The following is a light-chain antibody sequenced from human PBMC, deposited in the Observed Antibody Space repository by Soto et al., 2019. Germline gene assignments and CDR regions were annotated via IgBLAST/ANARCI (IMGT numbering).Light chain of an antibody. CDR3: AAWDDSLNGRV. CDR1: SSNIGNNA. V-gene: IGLV1-36*01. Sequence: QSVLTQPPSVSEAPRQRVTISCSGSSSNIGNNAVNWYQQLPGKAPKLLIYYDDLLPSGVSDRFSGSKSGTSASLAISRLQSEDEADYYCAAWDDSLNGRVFGGGTKLTVL. CDR2: YDD. J-gene: IGLJ3*02.